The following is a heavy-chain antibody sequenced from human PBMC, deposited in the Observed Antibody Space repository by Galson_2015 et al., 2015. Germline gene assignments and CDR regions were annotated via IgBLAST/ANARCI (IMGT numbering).Heavy chain of an antibody. CDR3: TRGAPQYWYFEL. CDR1: GFTFSNYW. V-gene: IGHV3-7*03. Sequence: SLRLSCAASGFTFSNYWMAWVRQAPGKGLEWVANVKQDGSEKHYVDSVKGRFVISSDNAKNSVYLQLNNLRAEDTAVYHCTRGAPQYWYFELWGRGTLVTVSS. CDR2: VKQDGSEK. J-gene: IGHJ2*01.